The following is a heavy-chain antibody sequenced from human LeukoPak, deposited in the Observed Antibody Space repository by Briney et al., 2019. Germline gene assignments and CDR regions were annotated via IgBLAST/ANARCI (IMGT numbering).Heavy chain of an antibody. CDR1: GVTASSNY. Sequence: PGGSLRLSCAASGVTASSNYMSWGRQAPGKGLGWGSVIYSGGSTYYADSVKGRFTISRDNSKNTLYLQMNSLRAEDTAVYYCARVKAGYYYYMDVWGKGTTVTVSS. D-gene: IGHD3-10*01. CDR3: ARVKAGYYYYMDV. V-gene: IGHV3-53*01. J-gene: IGHJ6*03. CDR2: IYSGGST.